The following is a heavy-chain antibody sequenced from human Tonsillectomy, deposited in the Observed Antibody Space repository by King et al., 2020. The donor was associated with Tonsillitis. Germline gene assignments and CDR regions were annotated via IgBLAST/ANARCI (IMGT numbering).Heavy chain of an antibody. CDR1: GDTFTNYY. CDR2: INPSGGRT. Sequence: QLVQSGAEVKKPGASVKVSCKASGDTFTNYYMHWVRQAPGQGREWMGIINPSGGRTSYAQKFQGRDTMTRDTSTSIVYMELSSLRSEDTAVYYCARGFYVDKRHLFVYGGQGTLDIVSS. D-gene: IGHD4-17*01. J-gene: IGHJ4*02. V-gene: IGHV1-46*03. CDR3: ARGFYVDKRHLFVY.